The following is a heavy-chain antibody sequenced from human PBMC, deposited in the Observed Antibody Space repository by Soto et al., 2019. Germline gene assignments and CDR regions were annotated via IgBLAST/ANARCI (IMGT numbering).Heavy chain of an antibody. CDR1: GGSISSSSYY. J-gene: IGHJ5*02. CDR3: ARHGYAKSKIWFDP. CDR2: IYYSGST. Sequence: QLQLQESGPGLVKPSETLSLTCTVSGGSISSSSYYWGWIRQPPGKGLEWIGSIYYSGSTYYNPSLKSRVTISVDTSKNQFSLKLSSVTAADTAVYYCARHGYAKSKIWFDPWGQGTLVTVSS. D-gene: IGHD5-12*01. V-gene: IGHV4-39*01.